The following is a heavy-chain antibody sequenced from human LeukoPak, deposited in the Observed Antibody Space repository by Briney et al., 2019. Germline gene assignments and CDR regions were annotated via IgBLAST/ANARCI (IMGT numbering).Heavy chain of an antibody. CDR1: GFTFSSYA. D-gene: IGHD3-10*01. CDR3: ASHYGSGSYSLRYFDY. CDR2: ICGSGGST. Sequence: GGSLRLSCAASGFTFSSYAMSWVRQAPGRGLEWGSAICGSGGSTYYADSVKGRFTISRDSSKNTLYLKKNSLRAEDTAVYCCASHYGSGSYSLRYFDYWGQGTLVTVSS. J-gene: IGHJ4*02. V-gene: IGHV3-23*01.